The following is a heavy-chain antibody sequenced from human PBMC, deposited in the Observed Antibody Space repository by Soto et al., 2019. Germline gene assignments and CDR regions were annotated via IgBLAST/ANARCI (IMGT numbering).Heavy chain of an antibody. Sequence: SETLSLTCTVSGGSISSYYWSWIRQPPGKGLEWIGYIYYSGSTNYNPSLKSRVTISVDTSKNQFSLKLSSVTAADTAVYYCGRRCGRPHDYRGQGTLDTVSS. V-gene: IGHV4-59*08. J-gene: IGHJ4*02. CDR2: IYYSGST. CDR3: GRRCGRPHDY. CDR1: GGSISSYY. D-gene: IGHD2-15*01.